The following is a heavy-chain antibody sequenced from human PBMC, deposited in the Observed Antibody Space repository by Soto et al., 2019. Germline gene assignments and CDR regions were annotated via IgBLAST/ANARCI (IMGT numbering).Heavy chain of an antibody. CDR3: ARDSGFWSGYPQNYYYYYGMDV. CDR2: IIPIFGTA. D-gene: IGHD3-3*01. J-gene: IGHJ6*02. Sequence: SVKVSCKASGYTFTGYYMHWVRQAPGQGLEWMGGIIPIFGTANYAQKFQGRVTITADESTSTAYMELSSLRSEDTAVYYCARDSGFWSGYPQNYYYYYGMDVWGQGTTVTVSS. V-gene: IGHV1-69*13. CDR1: GYTFTGYY.